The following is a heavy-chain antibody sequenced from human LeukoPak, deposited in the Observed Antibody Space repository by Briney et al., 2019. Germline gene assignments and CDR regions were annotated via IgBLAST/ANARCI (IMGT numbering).Heavy chain of an antibody. CDR3: AKEHYYDSSGYYVNHAFDI. Sequence: GGSLRLSCAASGFTFSSYGMHWVRQAPGKGLEWVAVISYDGSNKYYADSVKGLFTISRDNSKNTLYLQMNSLRAEDTAVYYCAKEHYYDSSGYYVNHAFDIWGQGTMVTVSS. V-gene: IGHV3-30*18. J-gene: IGHJ3*02. D-gene: IGHD3-22*01. CDR2: ISYDGSNK. CDR1: GFTFSSYG.